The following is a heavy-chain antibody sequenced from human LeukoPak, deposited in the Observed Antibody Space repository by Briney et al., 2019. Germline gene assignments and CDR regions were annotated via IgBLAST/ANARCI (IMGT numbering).Heavy chain of an antibody. CDR2: ISGSGGST. CDR3: YYYDSSGYSDFDY. CDR1: GFTFSSYA. Sequence: GGSLRPSCAASGFTFSSYAMSWVRQAPGKGLEWVSAISGSGGSTYYADSVKGRFTISRDNSMNTLYLQVNSLRAEDTAVYYPYYYDSSGYSDFDYWGQGTLVTVSS. V-gene: IGHV3-23*01. J-gene: IGHJ4*02. D-gene: IGHD3-22*01.